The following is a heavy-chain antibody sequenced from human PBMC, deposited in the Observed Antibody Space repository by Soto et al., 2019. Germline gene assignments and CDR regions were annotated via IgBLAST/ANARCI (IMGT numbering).Heavy chain of an antibody. CDR3: ARDLAKGGGSAGFDY. CDR2: INPSGGST. Sequence: ASVKVSCKASGYTFTSYYMHWVRQAPGQGLEWMGIINPSGGSTSYAQKFRGRVTMTWDTSISTAYMALTRLRSDDTAVYYCARDLAKGGGSAGFDYWGQGTLVTVSS. CDR1: GYTFTSYY. D-gene: IGHD1-26*01. V-gene: IGHV1-46*01. J-gene: IGHJ4*02.